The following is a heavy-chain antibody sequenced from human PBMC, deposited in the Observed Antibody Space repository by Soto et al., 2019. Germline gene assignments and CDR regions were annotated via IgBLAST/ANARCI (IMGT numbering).Heavy chain of an antibody. Sequence: QVQLVESGGGVVQPGRSLSLSCAASGFTFSSYAMHWVRQAPGKGLEWVAVISYDGSNKYYADSVKGRFTISRDNSKNTLYLQMNSLRAEDTAVYYCASLGNPDYWGQGTLVTVSS. J-gene: IGHJ4*02. CDR3: ASLGNPDY. D-gene: IGHD7-27*01. CDR2: ISYDGSNK. V-gene: IGHV3-30-3*01. CDR1: GFTFSSYA.